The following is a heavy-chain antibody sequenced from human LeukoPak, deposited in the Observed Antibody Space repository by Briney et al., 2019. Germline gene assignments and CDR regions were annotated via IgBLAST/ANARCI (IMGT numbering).Heavy chain of an antibody. Sequence: ASVKVSCKASGYTFTGYYMHWVRQAPGQGLEWMGRINPNSGGTNYAQKFQGRVTMTRDTSTSTVYMELSSLRSEDTAVYYCARTTVTWYDYWGQGTLVTVSS. CDR3: ARTTVTWYDY. V-gene: IGHV1-2*06. D-gene: IGHD4-17*01. J-gene: IGHJ4*02. CDR1: GYTFTGYY. CDR2: INPNSGGT.